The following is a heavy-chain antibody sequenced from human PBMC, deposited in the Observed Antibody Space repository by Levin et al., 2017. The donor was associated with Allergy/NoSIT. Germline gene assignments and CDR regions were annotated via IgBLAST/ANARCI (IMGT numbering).Heavy chain of an antibody. Sequence: ASVKVSCKASGYTFTGYYIHWVRQAPGQGLEWMGWINPYSGDTDYAQKFQGRVTMTRDTSISTAYMDLSRLRSGDTAVYYCARVPSGYFKFDYWGQGTLVTVSS. V-gene: IGHV1-2*02. CDR3: ARVPSGYFKFDY. CDR1: GYTFTGYY. D-gene: IGHD3-9*01. CDR2: INPYSGDT. J-gene: IGHJ4*02.